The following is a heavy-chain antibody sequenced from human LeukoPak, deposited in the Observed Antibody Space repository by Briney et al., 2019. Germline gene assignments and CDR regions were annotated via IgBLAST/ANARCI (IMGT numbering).Heavy chain of an antibody. J-gene: IGHJ4*02. CDR2: INPNSGGT. Sequence: ASVKVSCKASGYTFTGYYMHWVRQAPGQGLEWMGWINPNSGGTNYAQKFQGRVTMTRDTSISTAYMELSRLRSDDTAVYYCATRTHSSSWEIPFDYWGQGTLVTVSS. CDR3: ATRTHSSSWEIPFDY. V-gene: IGHV1-2*02. D-gene: IGHD6-13*01. CDR1: GYTFTGYY.